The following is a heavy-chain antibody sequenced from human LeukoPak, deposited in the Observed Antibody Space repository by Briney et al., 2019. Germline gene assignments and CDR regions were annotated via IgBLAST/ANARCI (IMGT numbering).Heavy chain of an antibody. V-gene: IGHV4-39*07. CDR1: GGSISSSSYY. CDR3: ARAGQGSYYRGNWFDP. D-gene: IGHD1-26*01. J-gene: IGHJ5*02. CDR2: IYYSGST. Sequence: SETLSLTCTVSGGSISSSSYYWGWIRQPPGKGLEWIGSIYYSGSTYYNLSLKSRVTISVDTSKNQFSLKLSSVTAADTAVYYCARAGQGSYYRGNWFDPGGQGTLVTASS.